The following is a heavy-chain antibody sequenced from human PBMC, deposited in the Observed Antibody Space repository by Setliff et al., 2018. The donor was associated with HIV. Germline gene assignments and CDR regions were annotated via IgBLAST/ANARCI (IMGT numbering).Heavy chain of an antibody. V-gene: IGHV1-18*01. J-gene: IGHJ6*03. CDR1: GYTFTSYG. Sequence: GASVKVSCKASGYTFTSYGISWVRQAPGQGLEWMGWISAYNGNTNYAQKLQGRVTMTTDTSTSTAYMELRSLRSDDTAVYYCARVYYNFWSGYYYYYYYYMDVWGKGTTVTVSS. CDR2: ISAYNGNT. CDR3: ARVYYNFWSGYYYYYYYYMDV. D-gene: IGHD3-3*01.